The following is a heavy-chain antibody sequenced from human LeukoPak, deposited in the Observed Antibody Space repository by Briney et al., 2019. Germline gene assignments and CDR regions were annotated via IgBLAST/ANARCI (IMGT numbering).Heavy chain of an antibody. D-gene: IGHD3-9*01. CDR3: AAYDILTGSGGDAFDI. J-gene: IGHJ3*02. CDR2: ISSSSSYI. Sequence: GGSLRLSCAASGFALSSYSMNWVRQAPGKGLEWVSSISSSSSYIYYADSVKGRFTISRDNAKNSLYLQMNSLRAEDTSVYHCAAYDILTGSGGDAFDIWGQGTMVTVSS. CDR1: GFALSSYS. V-gene: IGHV3-21*01.